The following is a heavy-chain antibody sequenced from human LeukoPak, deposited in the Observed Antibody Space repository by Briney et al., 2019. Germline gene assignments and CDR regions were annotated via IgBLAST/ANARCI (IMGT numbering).Heavy chain of an antibody. CDR1: GYTSTGYY. Sequence: EASVKVSCKASGYTSTGYYMHWVRQAPGQGLEWMGWINPNSGGTNYAQKFQGWVTMTRDTSISTAYMELSRLRSDDTAVYYCARADQKGYSSSWYYYGMDVWGKGTTVTVSS. J-gene: IGHJ6*04. CDR2: INPNSGGT. V-gene: IGHV1-2*04. D-gene: IGHD6-13*01. CDR3: ARADQKGYSSSWYYYGMDV.